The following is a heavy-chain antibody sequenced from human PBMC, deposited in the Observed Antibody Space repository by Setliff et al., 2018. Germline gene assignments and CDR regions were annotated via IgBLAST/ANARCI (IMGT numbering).Heavy chain of an antibody. Sequence: RASVKVSCKTSGYGFTSHYFHWLRQAPGQGLEWMGIVNPSGGKTTLSQKFQGRVSMTADASTATVYMELHSLTSEDTAIYYCARAPWGDDYDSLYTWFDPWGQGSLVTVSS. J-gene: IGHJ5*02. CDR3: ARAPWGDDYDSLYTWFDP. V-gene: IGHV1-46*01. CDR1: GYGFTSHY. CDR2: VNPSGGKT. D-gene: IGHD3-22*01.